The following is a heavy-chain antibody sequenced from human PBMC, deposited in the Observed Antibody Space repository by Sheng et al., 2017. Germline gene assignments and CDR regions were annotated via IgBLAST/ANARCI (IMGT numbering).Heavy chain of an antibody. V-gene: IGHV1-69*04. Sequence: QVQLVQSGAEVKKPGSSVKVSCKASGGTFSSYAISWVRQAPGQGLEWMGGIIPILGIANYAQKFQGRVTITADKSTSTAYMELSSLRSEDTAVYYCARGKDIVVVPAAGIGYYYYYYMDVWGKGTTVTVSS. D-gene: IGHD2-2*01. J-gene: IGHJ6*03. CDR3: ARGKDIVVVPAAGIGYYYYYYMDV. CDR2: IIPILGIA. CDR1: GGTFSSYA.